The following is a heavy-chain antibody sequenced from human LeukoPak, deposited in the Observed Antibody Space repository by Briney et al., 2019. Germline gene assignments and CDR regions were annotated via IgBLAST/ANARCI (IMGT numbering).Heavy chain of an antibody. Sequence: PGGSLRLSCAASGFTFSNYAMSWVRQAPGKWLEWVSSISGSGGSTYYADSVKGRFTISRDNSKNTLYLQMNSLRADDTAIYYCANPPTATSFHYWGQGTLVTVSS. CDR1: GFTFSNYA. CDR3: ANPPTATSFHY. V-gene: IGHV3-23*01. J-gene: IGHJ4*02. CDR2: ISGSGGST. D-gene: IGHD4-11*01.